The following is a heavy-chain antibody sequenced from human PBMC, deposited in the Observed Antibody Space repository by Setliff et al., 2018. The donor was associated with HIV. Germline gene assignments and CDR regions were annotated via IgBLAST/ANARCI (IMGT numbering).Heavy chain of an antibody. Sequence: RLSCAASGFTFPSYWMIWVRQAPGKGLEWVANINQDGSEKNYVDSVKGRFTISRDNAKNSLYLQMDSLRVEDTTVYYCTRKLAPGHGMDVWGQGTTVTVSS. V-gene: IGHV3-7*01. J-gene: IGHJ6*02. CDR1: GFTFPSYW. D-gene: IGHD3-3*02. CDR2: INQDGSEK. CDR3: TRKLAPGHGMDV.